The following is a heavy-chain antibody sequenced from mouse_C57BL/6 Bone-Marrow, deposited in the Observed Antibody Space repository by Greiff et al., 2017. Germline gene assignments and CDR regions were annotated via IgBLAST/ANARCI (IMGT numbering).Heavy chain of an antibody. J-gene: IGHJ2*01. CDR1: GFTFSSYG. CDR2: ISSGGSYT. CDR3: WYGNYGY. Sequence: EVKLMESGGDLVKPGGSLKLSCAASGFTFSSYGMSWVRQTPDKRLEWVATISSGGSYTYYPDSVKGRFTISRDNAKNTLYLQMSSLKSEDTAMYYCWYGNYGYWGQGTTLTVSS. V-gene: IGHV5-6*01. D-gene: IGHD2-10*02.